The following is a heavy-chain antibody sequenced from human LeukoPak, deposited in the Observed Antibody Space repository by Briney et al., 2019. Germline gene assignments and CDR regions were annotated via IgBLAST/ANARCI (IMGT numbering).Heavy chain of an antibody. CDR1: GYSFSTYW. D-gene: IGHD3-9*01. CDR2: IYPGDSDT. J-gene: IGHJ5*02. CDR3: ARLLDILTGNSFDP. V-gene: IGHV5-51*01. Sequence: GESLKISCKGSGYSFSTYWIGWVRQMPGKGLEWMGIIYPGDSDTTYSPSFQGQVTISVDKSISTAYLQWSGLKASDTAMYYCARLLDILTGNSFDPWGQGTPVTVSS.